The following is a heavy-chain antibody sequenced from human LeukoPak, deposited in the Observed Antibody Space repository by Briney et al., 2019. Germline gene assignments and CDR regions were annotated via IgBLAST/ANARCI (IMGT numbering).Heavy chain of an antibody. D-gene: IGHD5-18*01. V-gene: IGHV1-8*03. CDR3: ARTPAMEYYFDY. CDR2: MNPKSGDT. Sequence: GASVKVSCKASGYSFTNYDINWVRQATGQGLEWMGWMNPKSGDTGYSQKFQGRVFITRDTSINTAYMELRSLRSDDTAVYYCARTPAMEYYFDYWGQGTLVTVSS. J-gene: IGHJ4*02. CDR1: GYSFTNYD.